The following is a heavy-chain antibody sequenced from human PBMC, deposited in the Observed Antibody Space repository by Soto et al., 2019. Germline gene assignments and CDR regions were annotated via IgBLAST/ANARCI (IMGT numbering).Heavy chain of an antibody. Sequence: EVQLLDSGGGLVQPGGSLRLSCAASGFTFSSYCMSWVRQAPGKGLEWVSVISGSGTSTHYADSVKGRFTISRDNSKNTLYLQMNSLRAEDTAIYYCAKVSSFEGAYRDYWGQGTLVTVSS. J-gene: IGHJ4*02. CDR2: ISGSGTST. V-gene: IGHV3-23*01. D-gene: IGHD3-16*01. CDR3: AKVSSFEGAYRDY. CDR1: GFTFSSYC.